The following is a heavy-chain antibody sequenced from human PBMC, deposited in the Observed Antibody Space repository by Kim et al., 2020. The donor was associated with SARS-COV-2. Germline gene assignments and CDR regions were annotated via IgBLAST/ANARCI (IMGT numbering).Heavy chain of an antibody. CDR2: MNPNSGNT. CDR3: ARVRDGYYNSALDY. Sequence: ASVKVSCKASGYTFTSYDINWVRQATGQGLEWMGWMNPNSGNTGYAQKFQGRVTMTRNTSISTAYMELSSLRSEDTAVYYCARVRDGYYNSALDYWGQGTLVTVSS. D-gene: IGHD1-26*01. J-gene: IGHJ4*02. V-gene: IGHV1-8*01. CDR1: GYTFTSYD.